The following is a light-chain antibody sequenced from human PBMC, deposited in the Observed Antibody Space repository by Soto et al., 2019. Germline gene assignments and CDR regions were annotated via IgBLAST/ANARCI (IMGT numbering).Light chain of an antibody. CDR3: QSYDSSNNV. J-gene: IGLJ1*01. Sequence: NFMLTQPHSVSESPGKTVTISCTRSSGSIASNYVQWYQQRPGSAPTTVIYEDNQRPSGVPDRFSGSIDSSSTSASLTISVLKTEDEADYYCQSYDSSNNVFGTGTKVTVL. V-gene: IGLV6-57*04. CDR1: SGSIASNY. CDR2: EDN.